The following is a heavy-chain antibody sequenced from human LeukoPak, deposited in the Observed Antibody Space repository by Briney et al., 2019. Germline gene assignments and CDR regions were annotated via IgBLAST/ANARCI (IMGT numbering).Heavy chain of an antibody. V-gene: IGHV1-69*05. CDR3: ARDVHGDYGSGWFDP. J-gene: IGHJ5*02. Sequence: ASVKVSCKTSGGTFNNSAISWVRQAPGQGLEWLGGIMPLFGTAGYAQKFQGRVTITKDDSTRTVYLELTSLTSDDTAVYYWARDVHGDYGSGWFDPWGQGALVTVSS. CDR2: IMPLFGTA. D-gene: IGHD4-17*01. CDR1: GGTFNNSA.